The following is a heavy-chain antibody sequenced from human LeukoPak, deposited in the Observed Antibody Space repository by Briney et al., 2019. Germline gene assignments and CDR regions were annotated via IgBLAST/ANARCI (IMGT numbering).Heavy chain of an antibody. Sequence: GGSLRLSCAASGFTFSSYAMSWVRQAPGKGLEWVSAISGSGGSTYYADSVKGRFTISRDNSKNTLYLQMNSLRAEDTAVYYCAKDLSVVVPAATIFDYWGQGTLVTVSS. CDR3: AKDLSVVVPAATIFDY. J-gene: IGHJ4*02. V-gene: IGHV3-23*01. CDR1: GFTFSSYA. D-gene: IGHD2-2*01. CDR2: ISGSGGST.